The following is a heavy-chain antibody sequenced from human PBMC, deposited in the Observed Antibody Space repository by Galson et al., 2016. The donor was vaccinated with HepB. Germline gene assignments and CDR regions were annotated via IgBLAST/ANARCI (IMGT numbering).Heavy chain of an antibody. CDR1: GFTFSSYD. V-gene: IGHV3-13*01. CDR2: FDTVGGT. D-gene: IGHD6-13*01. CDR3: VRGGFGLGAGGYDY. Sequence: SLRLSCAASGFTFSSYDMHWVRQATGKSLEWVSAFDTVGGTYYAGSVKGRFTISRDNAKNSLYLQMNSLRAGDTAVYYCVRGGFGLGAGGYDYWGQGTLVTGSS. J-gene: IGHJ4*02.